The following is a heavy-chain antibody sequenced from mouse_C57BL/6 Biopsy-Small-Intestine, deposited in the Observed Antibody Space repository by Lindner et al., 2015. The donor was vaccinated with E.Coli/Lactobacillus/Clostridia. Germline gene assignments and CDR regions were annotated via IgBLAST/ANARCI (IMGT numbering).Heavy chain of an antibody. Sequence: VQLQESGAELARPGASVKMSCKASGYTFTSYTMHWVKQRPGQGLEWIGYINPSSGYTKYNQKFKDKATLTADRSSSTAYMQLSSLTSEDSAVYYCARNANWALSFDYWGQGTTLTVSS. V-gene: IGHV1-4*01. CDR3: ARNANWALSFDY. J-gene: IGHJ2*01. CDR1: GYTFTSYT. CDR2: INPSSGYT. D-gene: IGHD4-1*01.